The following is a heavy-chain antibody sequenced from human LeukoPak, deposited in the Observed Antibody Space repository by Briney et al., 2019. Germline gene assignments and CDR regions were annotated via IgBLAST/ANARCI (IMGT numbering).Heavy chain of an antibody. CDR3: AKVVTMIDGWFDP. J-gene: IGHJ5*02. D-gene: IGHD3-22*01. CDR2: ISGSGGST. Sequence: PGGSLRLSCAASGFTFSSYGMHWVRQAPGKGLEWVSAISGSGGSTYYADSVKGRFTISRDNSKNTLYLQMNSLRAEDTAVYYCAKVVTMIDGWFDPWGQGTLVTVSS. CDR1: GFTFSSYG. V-gene: IGHV3-23*01.